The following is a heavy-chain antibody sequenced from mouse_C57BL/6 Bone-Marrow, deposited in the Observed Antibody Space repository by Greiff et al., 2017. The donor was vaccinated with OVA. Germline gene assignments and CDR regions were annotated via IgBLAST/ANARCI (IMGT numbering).Heavy chain of an antibody. CDR2: IYPRDGSH. CDR1: GYTFTSYD. D-gene: IGHD1-1*01. V-gene: IGHV1-85*01. CDR3: AREGSTVADWDIDD. J-gene: IGHJ1*03. Sequence: QVQLKQSGPELVKPGASVKLSCKASGYTFTSYDINWVKQTPGQGLEWIGRIYPRDGSHEYNEKFKGKATLTVDTSASTAYMELHSLTSEDSAVYFCAREGSTVADWDIDDWGTGTTVTVSS.